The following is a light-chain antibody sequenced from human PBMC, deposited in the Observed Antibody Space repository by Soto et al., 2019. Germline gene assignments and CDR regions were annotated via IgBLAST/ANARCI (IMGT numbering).Light chain of an antibody. CDR2: WAS. CDR1: QSVLYTSMNKNY. J-gene: IGKJ3*01. V-gene: IGKV4-1*01. Sequence: DIVMTQSPDSLAVSLGERATINCKSSQSVLYTSMNKNYLAWYQQKPGQPPKLLIYWASTRESGVPDRFSGSGSGTEFTPTISILQAEDVAVYYCQQYYSTPFTFGPGTKVDI. CDR3: QQYYSTPFT.